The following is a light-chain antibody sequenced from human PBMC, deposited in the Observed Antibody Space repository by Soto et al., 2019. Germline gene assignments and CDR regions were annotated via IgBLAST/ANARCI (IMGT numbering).Light chain of an antibody. J-gene: IGKJ1*01. CDR1: QSVSSSY. V-gene: IGKV3-20*01. CDR2: GAS. Sequence: EIVLTQSPGTLSLSPGERATLSCRASQSVSSSYLAWYQQKTGQAPRLLIYGASSRATGIPDRFSGSGSGIDFNLTISRLEPEDFAVYYCQQYGSSPRTFGHGTKVEIK. CDR3: QQYGSSPRT.